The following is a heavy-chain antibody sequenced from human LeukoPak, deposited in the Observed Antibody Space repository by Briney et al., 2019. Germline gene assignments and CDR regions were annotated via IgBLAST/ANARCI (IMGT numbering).Heavy chain of an antibody. CDR1: GFTFSSYA. V-gene: IGHV3-30*02. CDR3: AKDLGLLPDY. CDR2: IRYDGSNK. Sequence: GGSLRLSCAASGFTFSSYAMSWVRQAPGKGLEWVAFIRYDGSNKYYADSVKGRFTISRDNSKNTLYLQMNSLRAEDTAVYYCAKDLGLLPDYWGQGTLVTVSS. D-gene: IGHD5-18*01. J-gene: IGHJ4*02.